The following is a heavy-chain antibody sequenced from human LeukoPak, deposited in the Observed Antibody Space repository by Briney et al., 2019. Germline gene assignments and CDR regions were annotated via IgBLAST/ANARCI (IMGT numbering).Heavy chain of an antibody. CDR1: GASFNTYY. Sequence: SETLSLTCAVYGASFNTYYWTWIRQSPDKGLEWIGEVKHDGDTNVNPSLRSRVVMSVDASKNQFCLKMTSVTAADTAIYFCARGPIALPNDRLSLFFDFWGQGTLVTVSS. J-gene: IGHJ5*01. V-gene: IGHV4-34*01. CDR3: ARGPIALPNDRLSLFFDF. CDR2: VKHDGDT. D-gene: IGHD2-8*01.